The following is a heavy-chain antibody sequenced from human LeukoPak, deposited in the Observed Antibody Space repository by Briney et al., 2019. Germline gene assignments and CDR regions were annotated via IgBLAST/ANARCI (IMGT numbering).Heavy chain of an antibody. CDR3: ASSGRGHFYFDY. CDR2: ITDDGSST. J-gene: IGHJ4*02. Sequence: GGSLRLSCAASGFTLSNYWMHWVRQVPGKGLVWVSRITDDGSSTGYVDSVKGRFTISRDNTKNTLYLQMNSLRGEDTAVYYCASSGRGHFYFDYWGQGALVTVSS. CDR1: GFTLSNYW. D-gene: IGHD3-10*01. V-gene: IGHV3-74*01.